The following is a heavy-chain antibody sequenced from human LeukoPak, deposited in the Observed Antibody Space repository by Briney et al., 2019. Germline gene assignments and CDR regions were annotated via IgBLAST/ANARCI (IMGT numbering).Heavy chain of an antibody. V-gene: IGHV4-39*07. Sequence: PSQTLSLTCTVSGGSISSSSYYWGWIRQPPGKGLEWIGSIYYSGSTYYNPSLKSRVTISVDTSKNQFSLKLSSVTAADTAVYYCARDILKTYYYDSSGYSLDYWGQGTLVTVSS. CDR3: ARDILKTYYYDSSGYSLDY. J-gene: IGHJ4*02. CDR2: IYYSGST. D-gene: IGHD3-22*01. CDR1: GGSISSSSYY.